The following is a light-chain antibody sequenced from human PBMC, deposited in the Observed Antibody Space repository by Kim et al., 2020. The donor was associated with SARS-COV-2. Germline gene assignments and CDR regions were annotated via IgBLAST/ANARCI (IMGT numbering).Light chain of an antibody. Sequence: QSVLTQPPSVSGAPGQRVTISCTGGSSNIGSTYDVHWYQHLPGTAPKLLIYGNSHRPSGVPDRFSGSKSGTSASLAITGLQAEDEADYYCQSYDSRLSAWVFGGGTQLTVL. V-gene: IGLV1-40*01. CDR3: QSYDSRLSAWV. CDR1: SSNIGSTYD. CDR2: GNS. J-gene: IGLJ2*01.